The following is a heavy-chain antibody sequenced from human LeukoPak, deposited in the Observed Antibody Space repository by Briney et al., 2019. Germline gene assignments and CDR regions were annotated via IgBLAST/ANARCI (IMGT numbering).Heavy chain of an antibody. J-gene: IGHJ4*02. D-gene: IGHD6-13*01. CDR2: IYYSGST. CDR1: GGSISSYY. Sequence: NPSETLSLTCTVSGGSISSYYWSWIRQPPGKGLEWIGYIYYSGSTNYNPSLKSRVTMSVDTSKNQISLKLNSVTAADTAVYYCAVQRTLWQQVLDHWGQGTLVTVSS. CDR3: AVQRTLWQQVLDH. V-gene: IGHV4-59*12.